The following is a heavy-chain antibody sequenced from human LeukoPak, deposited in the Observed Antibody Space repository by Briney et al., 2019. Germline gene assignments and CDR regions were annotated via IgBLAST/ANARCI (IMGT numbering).Heavy chain of an antibody. CDR2: IYHSGTT. J-gene: IGHJ4*02. Sequence: KPSDTLSLTCAVSGASISSDDWWNRVRQPPGKGLEWIGEIYHSGTTNYNPSLKSRVTISVDKSKNHFSLKLTSVTAADTAVYYCARWGLLWFGEGLAYWGQGTLVTVSS. CDR1: GASISSDDW. CDR3: ARWGLLWFGEGLAY. D-gene: IGHD3-10*01. V-gene: IGHV4-4*02.